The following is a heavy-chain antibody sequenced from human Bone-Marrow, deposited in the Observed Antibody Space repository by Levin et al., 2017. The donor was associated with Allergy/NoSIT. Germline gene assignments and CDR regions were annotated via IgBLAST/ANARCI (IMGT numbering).Heavy chain of an antibody. CDR1: GFSLSTSGMC. J-gene: IGHJ1*01. CDR3: AASGSDRYFHF. V-gene: IGHV2-70*11. CDR2: IDWDDEK. Sequence: SGPTLVKPTQTLTLTCTFSGFSLSTSGMCVSWIRQPPGKALEWLARIDWDDEKYYSTSLKTRRTISKDTSKKQVVLTMTNMDPVDTATYYCAASGSDRYFHFWGQGTLVTVSS. D-gene: IGHD1-26*01.